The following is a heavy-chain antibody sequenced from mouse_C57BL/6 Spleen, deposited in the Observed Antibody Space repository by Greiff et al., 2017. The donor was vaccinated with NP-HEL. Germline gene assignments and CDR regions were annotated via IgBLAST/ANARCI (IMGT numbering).Heavy chain of an antibody. CDR2: ISYDGSN. Sequence: ESGPGLVKPSQSLSLTCSVTGYSITSGYYWNWIRQFPGNKLEWMGYISYDGSNNSNPSLKNRISITRDTSKNQFFLKLNSVTTEDTATYYCARDDYDDGSLDYWGQGTTLTVSS. CDR1: GYSITSGYY. D-gene: IGHD2-4*01. V-gene: IGHV3-6*01. J-gene: IGHJ2*01. CDR3: ARDDYDDGSLDY.